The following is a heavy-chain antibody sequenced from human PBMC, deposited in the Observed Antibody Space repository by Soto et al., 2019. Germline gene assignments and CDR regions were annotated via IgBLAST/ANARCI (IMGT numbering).Heavy chain of an antibody. Sequence: PGESLKISCKVSGYSFSSYWIGWVRQMPGKGLEWMGIIYPGDSDTRYSPSFQGQVTISADNSITTAYLQWSSLKASDTAMYFCARLLAYSGSYLDYGMDVWGQGTTVTVSS. CDR2: IYPGDSDT. D-gene: IGHD1-26*01. CDR3: ARLLAYSGSYLDYGMDV. V-gene: IGHV5-51*01. CDR1: GYSFSSYW. J-gene: IGHJ6*02.